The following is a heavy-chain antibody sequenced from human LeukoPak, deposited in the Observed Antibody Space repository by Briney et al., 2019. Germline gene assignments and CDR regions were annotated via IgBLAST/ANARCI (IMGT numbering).Heavy chain of an antibody. CDR2: MNPNSGNT. D-gene: IGHD3-22*01. V-gene: IGHV1-8*02. CDR3: ARVSLWYDSSGYSLEDV. J-gene: IGHJ6*02. Sequence: GASVKVSCKASGGTFSSYAISWVRQATGQGLEWMGWMNPNSGNTGYAQKFQGRVTMTRNTSISTAYMELSSLRSEDTAVYYCARVSLWYDSSGYSLEDVWGQGTTVTVSS. CDR1: GGTFSSYA.